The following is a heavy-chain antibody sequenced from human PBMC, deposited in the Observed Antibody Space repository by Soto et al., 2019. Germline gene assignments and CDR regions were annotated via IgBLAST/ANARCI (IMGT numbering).Heavy chain of an antibody. CDR2: IKDGGRT. J-gene: IGHJ4*02. CDR1: GGSLSGYY. Sequence: QVQLQQWGAGLLKPSETLSLNCAVNGGSLSGYYWSWIRQPPGKGLEWIGEIKDGGRTNYSPSLKSRATISSDTSNNQFSLRLYSVTAADKGVYYCARGQEGVVATHWDQGTLVTVSS. CDR3: ARGQEGVVATH. V-gene: IGHV4-34*01. D-gene: IGHD5-12*01.